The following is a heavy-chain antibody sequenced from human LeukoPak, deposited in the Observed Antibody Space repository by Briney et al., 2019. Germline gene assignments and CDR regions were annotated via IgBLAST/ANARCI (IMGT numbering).Heavy chain of an antibody. CDR1: GFTFSSYG. D-gene: IGHD3-10*01. J-gene: IGHJ4*02. CDR2: IWYDGSNK. Sequence: GGSLRLSCAAPGFTFSSYGMHWVRQAPGKGLEWVAVIWYDGSNKYYADSVKGRFTISRDNSKNTLYLQMNSLRAEDTAVYYCARARVTVRDSAMGYWGQGTLVTVSS. CDR3: ARARVTVRDSAMGY. V-gene: IGHV3-33*01.